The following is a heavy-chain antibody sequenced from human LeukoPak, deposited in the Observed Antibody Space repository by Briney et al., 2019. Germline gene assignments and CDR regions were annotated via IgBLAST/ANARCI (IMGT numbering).Heavy chain of an antibody. Sequence: GGSLRLSCAASGFTFRNYVIHWVRQASGKGLEWVGRIRSKSNSYATSYGASVKGRFTISRNDSKNTTYLQMNSLKIEDTAVYYCTRRGTAAAPDDYWGQGTLVTVSS. CDR2: IRSKSNSYAT. J-gene: IGHJ4*02. CDR3: TRRGTAAAPDDY. D-gene: IGHD6-13*01. CDR1: GFTFRNYV. V-gene: IGHV3-73*01.